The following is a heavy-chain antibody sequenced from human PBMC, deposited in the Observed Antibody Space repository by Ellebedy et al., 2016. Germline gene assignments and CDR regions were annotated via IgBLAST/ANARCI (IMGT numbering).Heavy chain of an antibody. CDR2: IKRDGSEK. J-gene: IGHJ6*02. CDR3: AKDLQYSYGSSYYYYGLDV. Sequence: GGSLRLXXVASGFTFSGYGMHWVRQAPGKGLEWVAIIKRDGSEKYYADSVKGRFTISRDNSKNTLYLQMNSLRAEDTAVYYCAKDLQYSYGSSYYYYGLDVWGQGTTVTVSS. D-gene: IGHD5-18*01. CDR1: GFTFSGYG. V-gene: IGHV3-30*02.